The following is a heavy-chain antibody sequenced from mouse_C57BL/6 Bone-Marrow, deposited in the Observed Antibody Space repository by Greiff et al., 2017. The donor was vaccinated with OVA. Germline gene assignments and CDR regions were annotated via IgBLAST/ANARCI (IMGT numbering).Heavy chain of an antibody. J-gene: IGHJ4*01. CDR2: ILPGSGST. CDR3: ARSSYDGYLGPYYAMDY. CDR1: GYTFTGYW. D-gene: IGHD2-3*01. Sequence: VQLQQSGAELVKPGASVKLSCKATGYTFTGYWIEWVKQRPGHGLEWIGEILPGSGSTNYNEKFKGKATFTADTSSNTAYMQLSSLTTEDSAIYYCARSSYDGYLGPYYAMDYWGQGTSVTVSS. V-gene: IGHV1-9*01.